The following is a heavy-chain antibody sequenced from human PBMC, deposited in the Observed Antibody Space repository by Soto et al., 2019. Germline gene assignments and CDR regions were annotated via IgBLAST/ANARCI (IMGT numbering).Heavy chain of an antibody. V-gene: IGHV1-69*02. D-gene: IGHD2-2*01. Sequence: SVKVSCKASGGTFSSYTISWVRQAPGQGLEWMGRIIPILGIANYARKFQGRVTITADKSTSTAYMELSSLRSEDTAVYYCARMDCSRPSRHPPRGQGTLVTVSS. CDR2: IIPILGIA. CDR1: GGTFSSYT. J-gene: IGHJ1*01. CDR3: ARMDCSRPSRHPP.